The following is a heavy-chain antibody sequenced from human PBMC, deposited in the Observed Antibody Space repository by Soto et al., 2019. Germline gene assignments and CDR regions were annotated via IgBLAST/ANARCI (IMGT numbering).Heavy chain of an antibody. J-gene: IGHJ4*02. D-gene: IGHD6-19*01. CDR1: GYTFTGYY. CDR2: INPNSGGT. Sequence: ASVKVSCKASGYTFTGYYMHWVRQAPGQGLEWMGWINPNSGGTNYAQKFQGWVTMTRDTSISTAYMELSRLRSDDTAVYYCARVEAVAGTFFDYWGQGTLVTVSS. CDR3: ARVEAVAGTFFDY. V-gene: IGHV1-2*04.